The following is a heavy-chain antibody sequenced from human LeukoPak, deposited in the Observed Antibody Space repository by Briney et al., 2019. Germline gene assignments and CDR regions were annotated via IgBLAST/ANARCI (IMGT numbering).Heavy chain of an antibody. Sequence: SGGSLRLSCAASGFTFSSYSMNWVRQAPEKGLEWVSYISSSSSTIYYADSVKGRFTISRDNAKNSLYLQMNSLRAEDTAVYYCARDREYSSSPRVFDYWGQGTLVTVSS. V-gene: IGHV3-48*01. CDR1: GFTFSSYS. J-gene: IGHJ4*02. CDR3: ARDREYSSSPRVFDY. CDR2: ISSSSSTI. D-gene: IGHD6-6*01.